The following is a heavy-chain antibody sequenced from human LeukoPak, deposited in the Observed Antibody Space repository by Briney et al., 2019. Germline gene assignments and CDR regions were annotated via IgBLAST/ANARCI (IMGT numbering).Heavy chain of an antibody. Sequence: ASVKVSCKASGYTFTTYFLHWVRQAPGQGLEWMGTFKPNTRTAHQGLRFRDRVRMTGDMSTSTVFLGLNSLRSDDTAVYYCARGHSKNYYYYGMDVWGQGTTVTVSS. CDR3: ARGHSKNYYYYGMDV. CDR2: FKPNTRTA. J-gene: IGHJ6*02. CDR1: GYTFTTYF. V-gene: IGHV1-46*01.